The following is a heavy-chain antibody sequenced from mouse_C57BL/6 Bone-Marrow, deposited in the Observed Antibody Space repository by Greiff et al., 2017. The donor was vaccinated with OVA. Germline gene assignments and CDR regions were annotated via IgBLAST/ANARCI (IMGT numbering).Heavy chain of an antibody. CDR1: GFSLTSYA. CDR2: IWTGGGS. CDR3: AKSYYDSSPRFAY. J-gene: IGHJ3*01. D-gene: IGHD1-1*01. V-gene: IGHV2-9-1*01. Sequence: VQLVESGPGLVAPSQSLSITCTVSGFSLTSYAISWVRQPPGKGLEWLGGIWTGGGSNYNSALKSRLSISKDNSDNQNYLKMNSLRTDDTAGYYWAKSYYDSSPRFAYWGQGTMLTVSA.